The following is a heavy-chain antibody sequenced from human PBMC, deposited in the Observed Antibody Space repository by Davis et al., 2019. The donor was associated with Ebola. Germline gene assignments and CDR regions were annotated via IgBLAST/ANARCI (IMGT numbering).Heavy chain of an antibody. V-gene: IGHV1-46*01. D-gene: IGHD2-2*01. CDR2: INPIGGST. Sequence: SVTVSCQASGYTFTSYYMHWARQAPGQGLEWMGVINPIGGSTTFAQNFQGRVTMSRDTSTSTVYMEQGSLRSDDTAVYYCARASWASTSTSCAFDPWGQGTLVTVSS. J-gene: IGHJ5*02. CDR1: GYTFTSYY. CDR3: ARASWASTSTSCAFDP.